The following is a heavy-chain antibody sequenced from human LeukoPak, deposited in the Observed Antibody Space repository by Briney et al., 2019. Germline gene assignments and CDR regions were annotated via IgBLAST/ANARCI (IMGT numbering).Heavy chain of an antibody. D-gene: IGHD6-13*01. Sequence: GRSLRLSCAASGFTFSSYAMHWVRQAPGKGLEWVAVISYDGSNKYYADSVKGRFTISRGNSKNTLYLQMNSLRAEDTAVYYCAREAIAAAAWFDYWGQGTLVTVSS. CDR3: AREAIAAAAWFDY. CDR2: ISYDGSNK. V-gene: IGHV3-30-3*01. CDR1: GFTFSSYA. J-gene: IGHJ4*02.